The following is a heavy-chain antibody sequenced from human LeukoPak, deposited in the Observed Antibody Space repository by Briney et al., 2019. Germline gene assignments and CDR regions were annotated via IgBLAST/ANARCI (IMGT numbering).Heavy chain of an antibody. Sequence: NPSETLSLTCTVSGGSISSSGSYWGWIRQPPGKGLEWIGRIYTSGSTNYNPSLKSRVTMSVDTSKNQFSLKLSSVTAADTAVYYCARGNSGWYRFDPWGQGTLVTVSS. D-gene: IGHD6-19*01. CDR1: GGSISSSGSY. V-gene: IGHV4-39*07. CDR3: ARGNSGWYRFDP. J-gene: IGHJ5*02. CDR2: IYTSGST.